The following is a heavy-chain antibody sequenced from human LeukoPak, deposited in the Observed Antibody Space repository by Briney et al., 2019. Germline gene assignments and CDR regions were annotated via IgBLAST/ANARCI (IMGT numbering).Heavy chain of an antibody. CDR3: ARDGGNDSSGYFYYFDY. D-gene: IGHD3-22*01. CDR2: IYTSGST. V-gene: IGHV4-4*07. Sequence: TPSETLSLTCTASGGSISSYYWSWIRQPAGKGLEWIGRIYTSGSTNYNPSLKSRVTMSVDTSKNQFSLKLSSVTAVDTAVYYCARDGGNDSSGYFYYFDYWGQGTLVTVSS. J-gene: IGHJ4*02. CDR1: GGSISSYY.